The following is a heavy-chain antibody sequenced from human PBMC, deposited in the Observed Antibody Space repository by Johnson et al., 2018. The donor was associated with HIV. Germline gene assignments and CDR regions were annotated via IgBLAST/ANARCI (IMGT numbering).Heavy chain of an antibody. V-gene: IGHV3-15*02. CDR3: ATAGVVTIFGVVIPTDAFDI. CDR1: GFTFSDAW. J-gene: IGHJ3*02. Sequence: VQLVESGGTLVNPGGSLRLSCAASGFTFSDAWMNWVRQAPGKGLEWVGRVKSKTDGGTTDYAAPVKGRFTISRDNSKNTLYLQMNSLRAEDTAVYYCATAGVVTIFGVVIPTDAFDIWGQGTMVIVS. CDR2: VKSKTDGGTT. D-gene: IGHD3-3*01.